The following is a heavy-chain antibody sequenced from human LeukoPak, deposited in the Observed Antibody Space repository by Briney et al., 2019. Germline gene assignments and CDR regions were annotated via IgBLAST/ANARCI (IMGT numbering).Heavy chain of an antibody. V-gene: IGHV3-21*01. CDR1: GFTFSSYS. CDR3: ARDLFTYSSSSGWDY. D-gene: IGHD6-6*01. Sequence: GGSLRLSCAASGFTFSSYSMNWVRQAPGKGLEWVSSISSGSSYIYYADSVKGRFTISRDNAKNSLYLQMNSLRAEDTAVYYCARDLFTYSSSSGWDYWGQGTLVTVSS. CDR2: ISSGSSYI. J-gene: IGHJ4*02.